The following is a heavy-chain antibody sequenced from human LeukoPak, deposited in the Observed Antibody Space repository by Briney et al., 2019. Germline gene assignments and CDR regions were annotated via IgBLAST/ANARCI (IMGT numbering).Heavy chain of an antibody. CDR2: ISVTVGST. D-gene: IGHD3-16*02. V-gene: IGHV3-23*01. CDR1: GFTSSGDV. J-gene: IGHJ4*02. CDR3: AKEHYDYVWGSYRFGSFDY. Sequence: PGGSLRLSCAASGFTSSGDVMSCGPQAPGHGLGWVSAISVTVGSTYYAHSVKGRFTISRDNSKNTLYLQMNSLRAEDTAVYYCAKEHYDYVWGSYRFGSFDYWGQGSLVTVSS.